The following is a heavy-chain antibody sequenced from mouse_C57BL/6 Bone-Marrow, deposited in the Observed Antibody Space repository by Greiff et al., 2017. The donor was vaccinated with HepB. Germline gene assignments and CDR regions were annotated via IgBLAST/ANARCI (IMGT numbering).Heavy chain of an antibody. CDR3: ARSRTSDY. CDR1: GYTFTDYY. CDR2: IYPGSGNT. J-gene: IGHJ2*01. Sequence: QVQLKESGAELVRPGASVKLSCKASGYTFTDYYINWVKQRPGQGLEWIARIYPGSGNTYYNEKFKGKATLTAEKSSSTAYMQLSSLTSEDSAVYFCARSRTSDYWGQGTTLTVSS. D-gene: IGHD1-1*01. V-gene: IGHV1-76*01.